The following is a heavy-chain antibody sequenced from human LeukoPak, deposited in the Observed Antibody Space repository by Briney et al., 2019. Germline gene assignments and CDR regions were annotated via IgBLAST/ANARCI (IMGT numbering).Heavy chain of an antibody. Sequence: GGSLRLSCTTSGFTFGDYAMSWVRQAPGKGLEWVGFIRSKPYGGTTEYAASVKGRFTISRDDSKSIAYLQMNSLKTEDTAVYYCTRAPYDILTGYNSFDYWGQRTLATVSS. CDR3: TRAPYDILTGYNSFDY. CDR2: IRSKPYGGTT. V-gene: IGHV3-49*04. D-gene: IGHD3-9*01. CDR1: GFTFGDYA. J-gene: IGHJ4*02.